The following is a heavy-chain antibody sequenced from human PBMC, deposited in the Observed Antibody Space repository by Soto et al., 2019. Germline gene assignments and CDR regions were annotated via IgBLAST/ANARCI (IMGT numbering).Heavy chain of an antibody. V-gene: IGHV3-30*18. Sequence: QVQMVESGGGVVQPGRSLRLSCAASGFTFSSYGMHWVRHAPGKGLEWVAVISYDGSNKYYADSVKGRFTISRDNSKNTLHLQMSSLRAEDTAVYYCAKGEQLGYYYGMDVWGQGTTVTVSS. CDR1: GFTFSSYG. J-gene: IGHJ6*02. CDR3: AKGEQLGYYYGMDV. CDR2: ISYDGSNK. D-gene: IGHD6-6*01.